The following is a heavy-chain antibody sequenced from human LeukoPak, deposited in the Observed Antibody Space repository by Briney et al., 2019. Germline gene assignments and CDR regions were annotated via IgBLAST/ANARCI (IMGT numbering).Heavy chain of an antibody. CDR3: VRDYNWGFDY. D-gene: IGHD1-1*01. J-gene: IGHJ4*02. CDR1: GFTFSSYA. Sequence: GGSLRLSCAASGFTFSSYAMHWVRQAPGKGLEYVSGISTNGGSTYYADSVKGRFTISRDNSKNNVYLQMYSLRVEDTSIYYCVRDYNWGFDYWGQGTVVTVSS. V-gene: IGHV3-64*02. CDR2: ISTNGGST.